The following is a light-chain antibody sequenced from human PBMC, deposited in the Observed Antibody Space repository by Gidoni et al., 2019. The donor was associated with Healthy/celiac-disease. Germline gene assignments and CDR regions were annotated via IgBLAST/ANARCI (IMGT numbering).Light chain of an antibody. CDR3: SSYTSSSPWV. CDR1: SSDVGGYNY. CDR2: DVS. Sequence: QSALTQPASVSGSPGKSITISCTGTSSDVGGYNYFSWYQQHPGKAPKLMIYDVSNRPSGVSNRFSGSKSGNTASLTISGLQAEDEADYYCSSYTSSSPWVFGGGTKLTVL. J-gene: IGLJ3*02. V-gene: IGLV2-14*01.